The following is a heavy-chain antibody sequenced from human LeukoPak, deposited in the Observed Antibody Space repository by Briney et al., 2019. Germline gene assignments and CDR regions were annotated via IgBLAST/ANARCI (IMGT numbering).Heavy chain of an antibody. CDR3: ARLGPVEYSSFGY. V-gene: IGHV5-51*01. CDR2: IYPGDSQT. CDR1: GYSFASYW. D-gene: IGHD6-6*01. J-gene: IGHJ4*02. Sequence: GESLKISCKGSGYSFASYWIGWVRQMPGKGLEWMGIIYPGDSQTTYSPSFQGQVTISADKSISTAYLQWSSLKASDTAMYYCARLGPVEYSSFGYWGQGTLVTVSS.